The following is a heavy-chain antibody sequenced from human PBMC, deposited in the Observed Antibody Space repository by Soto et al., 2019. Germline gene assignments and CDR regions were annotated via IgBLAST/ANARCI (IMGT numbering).Heavy chain of an antibody. J-gene: IGHJ6*02. CDR3: ANNGSRVAAQPNNYYYYYYGMDV. V-gene: IGHV3-23*01. Sequence: GGSLRLSCAASGFTFSSYAMSWVRQAPGKGLEWVSAISGSGGSTYYADSVKGRFTISRDNSKNTLYLQMNSLRAEDTAVYYCANNGSRVAAQPNNYYYYYYGMDVWGQGTTVTVSS. D-gene: IGHD2-15*01. CDR2: ISGSGGST. CDR1: GFTFSSYA.